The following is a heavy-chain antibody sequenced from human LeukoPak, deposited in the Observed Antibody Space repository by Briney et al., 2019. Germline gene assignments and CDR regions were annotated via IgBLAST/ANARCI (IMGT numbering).Heavy chain of an antibody. CDR3: TLALSFGSNWFDP. CDR2: ISAYNGNT. CDR1: GYTFTSYG. J-gene: IGHJ5*02. D-gene: IGHD3-3*02. V-gene: IGHV1-18*01. Sequence: ASVKVSCKASGYTFTSYGISWVRQAPGQGLEWMGWISAYNGNTNYAQKLQGRVTMTTDTSTSTAYMELRSLRSEDTAVYYCTLALSFGSNWFDPWGQGTLVTVSS.